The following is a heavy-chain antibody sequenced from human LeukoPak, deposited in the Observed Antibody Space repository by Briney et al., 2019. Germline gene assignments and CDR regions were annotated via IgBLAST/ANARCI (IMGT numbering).Heavy chain of an antibody. J-gene: IGHJ4*02. CDR3: ARPTRTTGWPDSDY. CDR1: GFTFGDYH. Sequence: GGSLRLSCSASGFTFGDYHMSWVRQAPGKGLERVGFIRRKDYGGTTEYAASVKGRVTISRDDSKSIAYLQMNSLKIEGTAVYYCARPTRTTGWPDSDYWGQGTLVTVSS. V-gene: IGHV3-49*04. CDR2: IRRKDYGGTT. D-gene: IGHD6-19*01.